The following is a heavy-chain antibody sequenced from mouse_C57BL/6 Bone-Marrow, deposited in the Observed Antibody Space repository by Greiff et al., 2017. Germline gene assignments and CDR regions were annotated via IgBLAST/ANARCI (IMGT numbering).Heavy chain of an antibody. D-gene: IGHD1-1*01. CDR3: ERWGGSSPFDD. CDR1: GYAFTNYL. V-gene: IGHV1-54*01. CDR2: INPGSGGT. J-gene: IGHJ2*01. Sequence: QVQLQQPGAELVRPGTSVKVSCKASGYAFTNYLIEWVKQRPGQGLEWIGVINPGSGGTNYNEKFKGKATLTADKSSSTAYMQLSSLTSEDSAVYFCERWGGSSPFDDWGQGTTLTGSS.